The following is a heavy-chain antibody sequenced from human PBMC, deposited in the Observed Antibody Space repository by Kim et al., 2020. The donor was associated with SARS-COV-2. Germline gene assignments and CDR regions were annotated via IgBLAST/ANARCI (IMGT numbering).Heavy chain of an antibody. V-gene: IGHV1-69*04. J-gene: IGHJ4*02. D-gene: IGHD2-2*01. CDR1: GGTFSSYA. CDR2: IIPILGIA. Sequence: SVKVSCKASGGTFSSYAISWVRQAPGQGLEWMGRIIPILGIANYAQKFQGRVTITADKSTSTAYMELSSLRSEDTAVYYCARDLWEVPAANLDYWGQGTLVTVSS. CDR3: ARDLWEVPAANLDY.